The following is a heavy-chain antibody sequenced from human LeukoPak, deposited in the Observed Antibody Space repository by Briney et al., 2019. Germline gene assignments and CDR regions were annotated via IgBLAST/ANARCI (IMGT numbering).Heavy chain of an antibody. Sequence: GGSLRLSFAASGFTVSSNYMSWVRQAPGKGLEWVSVIYSGGSTYYADSVKGRFTISRDNSKNTLYLQMNSLRAEDTAVYYCARDGGSGWSSAFFDYWGQGTLVTVSS. J-gene: IGHJ4*02. CDR2: IYSGGST. CDR3: ARDGGSGWSSAFFDY. CDR1: GFTVSSNY. V-gene: IGHV3-53*01. D-gene: IGHD6-19*01.